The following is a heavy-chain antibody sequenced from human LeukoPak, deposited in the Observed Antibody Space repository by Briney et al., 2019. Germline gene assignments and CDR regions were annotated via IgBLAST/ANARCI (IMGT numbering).Heavy chain of an antibody. J-gene: IGHJ3*02. V-gene: IGHV4-39*01. Sequence: PSETLSLTCTVSGGSISSSSYYWGWIRQPPGKGLEWIGSIYYSGSTYYNPSLKSRVTISVDTSKNQFSLKLSSVTAADTAVYHCARKQGPMGDDAFDIWGQGTMVTVSS. D-gene: IGHD3-16*01. CDR2: IYYSGST. CDR1: GGSISSSSYY. CDR3: ARKQGPMGDDAFDI.